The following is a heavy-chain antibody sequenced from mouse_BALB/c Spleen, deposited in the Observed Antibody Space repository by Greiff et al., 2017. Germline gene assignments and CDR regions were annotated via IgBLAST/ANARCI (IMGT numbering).Heavy chain of an antibody. Sequence: VQLQQSGPGLVAPSQSLSITCTVSGFSLTGYGVNWVRQPPGKGLEWLGMIWGDGSTDYNSALKSRLSISKDNSKSQVFLKMNSLQTDDTARYYCASNYVGYDDGNAMDYWGQGTSVTGSS. CDR2: IWGDGST. CDR3: ASNYVGYDDGNAMDY. V-gene: IGHV2-6-7*01. CDR1: GFSLTGYG. J-gene: IGHJ4*01. D-gene: IGHD2-2*01.